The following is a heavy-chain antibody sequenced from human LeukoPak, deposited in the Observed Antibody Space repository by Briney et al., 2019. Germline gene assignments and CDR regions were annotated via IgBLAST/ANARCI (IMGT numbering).Heavy chain of an antibody. D-gene: IGHD6-13*01. CDR1: GFTVSSNY. J-gene: IGHJ4*02. Sequence: GGSLRLSCAASGFTVSSNYMSWVRKAPGKGLEWVSVIYSGGSTYYADSVKGRFTISRDNSKNTLYLQMNSLRAEDTAVYYCARDPDTGIAAAGTQGSGYWGQGTLVTVSS. V-gene: IGHV3-53*01. CDR3: ARDPDTGIAAAGTQGSGY. CDR2: IYSGGST.